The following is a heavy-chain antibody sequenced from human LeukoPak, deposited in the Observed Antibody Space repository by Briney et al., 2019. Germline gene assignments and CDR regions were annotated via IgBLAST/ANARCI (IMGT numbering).Heavy chain of an antibody. D-gene: IGHD2-2*01. Sequence: QAGGSLRLSCAASGFTLSNYGMHWVRQAPGKGLEWVAVIGSDGTTTYYADSVKGRFIISRDSSKNTLYLQMNSLRAEDTAVYYCAPLPYCSSTSCYDASVDYWGQGTLVTVSS. J-gene: IGHJ4*02. CDR2: IGSDGTTT. CDR1: GFTLSNYG. CDR3: APLPYCSSTSCYDASVDY. V-gene: IGHV3-33*08.